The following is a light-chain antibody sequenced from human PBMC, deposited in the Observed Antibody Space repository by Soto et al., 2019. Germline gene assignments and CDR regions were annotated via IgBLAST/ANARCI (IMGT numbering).Light chain of an antibody. Sequence: DLQMTQSPSSVSASVGDRVTITCRSSQGISSWLAWYQQKPGKAPKLLIYAASSLQSGAPSRFSRSGSGTSFTLTTSSLQPADFETDDGPQDNSFPLTFGGGAKVEIK. CDR1: QGISSW. V-gene: IGKV1-12*01. CDR3: PQDNSFPLT. J-gene: IGKJ4*01. CDR2: AAS.